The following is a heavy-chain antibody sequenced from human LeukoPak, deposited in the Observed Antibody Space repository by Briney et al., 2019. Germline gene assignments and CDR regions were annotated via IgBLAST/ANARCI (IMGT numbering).Heavy chain of an antibody. J-gene: IGHJ4*02. Sequence: PSETLSLTCSVSGASVDSYYWSWIRQPPGRGLEWIGYIYSSGSSDYNPSLKSRVSMSLDTPKNQISLNLNSVTAADTAVYYCAIQFGYSYGYDYWGQGALVTVSS. CDR1: GASVDSYY. CDR3: AIQFGYSYGYDY. CDR2: IYSSGSS. V-gene: IGHV4-59*08. D-gene: IGHD5-18*01.